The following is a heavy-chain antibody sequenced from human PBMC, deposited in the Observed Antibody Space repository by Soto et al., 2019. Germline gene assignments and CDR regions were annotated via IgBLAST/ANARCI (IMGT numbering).Heavy chain of an antibody. D-gene: IGHD3-3*02. CDR2: IGTAGDT. CDR3: ARASPHFGMDV. CDR1: GFTFSSYD. V-gene: IGHV3-13*01. Sequence: PGGSLRLSCAASGFTFSSYDMHWVRQATGKGLEWVSAIGTAGDTYYPGSVKGRFTISRENAKNSLYLQMNSLRAGDTAVYYCARASPHFGMDVWGQGTTVTVSS. J-gene: IGHJ6*02.